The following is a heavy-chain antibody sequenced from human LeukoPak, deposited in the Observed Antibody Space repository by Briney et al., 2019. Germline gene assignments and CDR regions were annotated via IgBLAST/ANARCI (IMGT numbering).Heavy chain of an antibody. J-gene: IGHJ2*01. CDR1: GFTVSSNY. CDR3: ARATGSSWAARYFDL. Sequence: PGGSLRLSCAASGFTVSSNYMSWVRQAPGKGLEWVSGIYSGGATYYADSVKGRFIISRDNSKNTLYLQMNSLRAEDTAVYYCARATGSSWAARYFDLWGRGTLVTVSS. CDR2: IYSGGAT. D-gene: IGHD6-13*01. V-gene: IGHV3-53*01.